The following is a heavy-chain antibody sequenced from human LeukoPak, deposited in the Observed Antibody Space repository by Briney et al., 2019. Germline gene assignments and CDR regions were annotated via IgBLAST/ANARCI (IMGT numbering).Heavy chain of an antibody. D-gene: IGHD5-24*01. CDR1: GFTVRSSY. Sequence: HAGGSLRLSYVGSGFTVRSSYMTCVRQAPGKGLEWVSVIYGGGSTFYADSVKGRFTISRDTSKNTLFLQMNSLRAEDNAVYNCEYPSAEMVAINGWYFDLWGRGTLVTVSS. J-gene: IGHJ2*01. CDR3: EYPSAEMVAINGWYFDL. CDR2: IYGGGST. V-gene: IGHV3-66*01.